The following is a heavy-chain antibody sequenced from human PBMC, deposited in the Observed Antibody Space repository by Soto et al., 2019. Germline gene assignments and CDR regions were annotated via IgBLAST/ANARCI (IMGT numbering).Heavy chain of an antibody. V-gene: IGHV3-48*01. CDR1: GFTFSSYS. Sequence: VQLVESGGGLVQPGGSLRLSCAASGFTFSSYSMNWVRQAPGKGLEWVSYISSSSSTIYYADSVKGRFTISRDNAKNSLYLQMNSLRAEDTAVYYCARDGYCSGGSCYSDYYYYYMDVWGKGTTVTVSS. D-gene: IGHD2-15*01. CDR2: ISSSSSTI. CDR3: ARDGYCSGGSCYSDYYYYYMDV. J-gene: IGHJ6*03.